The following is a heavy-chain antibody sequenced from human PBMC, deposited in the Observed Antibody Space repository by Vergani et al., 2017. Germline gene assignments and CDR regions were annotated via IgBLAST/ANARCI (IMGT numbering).Heavy chain of an antibody. CDR3: AKQYFVSANYLFEY. Sequence: EVQLLESGGGLVQPGGSLRLTCAASEFTFSNYAMNWVRQAPGKGLEWVSGISGSGVSAYYTDSVKGRFTISRDNSKNMLFLQMKNLRTEDTAIYYCAKQYFVSANYLFEYGGQGTLVTVPS. D-gene: IGHD3-9*01. V-gene: IGHV3-23*01. CDR1: EFTFSNYA. J-gene: IGHJ4*02. CDR2: ISGSGVSA.